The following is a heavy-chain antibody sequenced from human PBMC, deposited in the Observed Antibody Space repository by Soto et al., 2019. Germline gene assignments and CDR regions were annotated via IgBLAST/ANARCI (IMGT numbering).Heavy chain of an antibody. CDR3: AKGGDIVIIPAAGTDY. CDR2: IVGSGGST. D-gene: IGHD2-2*01. V-gene: IGHV3-23*01. J-gene: IGHJ4*01. CDR1: GFTFNSYA. Sequence: GVSLRLSCAASGFTFNSYAMSWVRQAPGKGLEWVSAIVGSGGSTYYADSVKGRFTISRDNSKNTLFLQMNSLRAEDTAVYYCAKGGDIVIIPAAGTDYWGHGTLVTVSS.